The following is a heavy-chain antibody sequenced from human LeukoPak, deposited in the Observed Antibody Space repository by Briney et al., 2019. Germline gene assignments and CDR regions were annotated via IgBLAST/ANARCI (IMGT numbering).Heavy chain of an antibody. D-gene: IGHD2-2*02. J-gene: IGHJ5*02. V-gene: IGHV4-34*01. CDR3: ARDRGQLLYNWFDP. CDR2: INHSGST. Sequence: SETLSLTCAVYGGSFSGYYWGWIRQPPGKGLEWIGEINHSGSTNYNPSLKSRVTISVDTSKDQFSLKLSSVTAADTAVYYCARDRGQLLYNWFDPWGQGTLVTVSS. CDR1: GGSFSGYY.